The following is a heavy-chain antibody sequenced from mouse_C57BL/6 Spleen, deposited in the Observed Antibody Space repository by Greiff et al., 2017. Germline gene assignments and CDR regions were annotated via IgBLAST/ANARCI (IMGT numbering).Heavy chain of an antibody. CDR3: VRGDYSNYWFAY. CDR2: IRSKSSNYAT. J-gene: IGHJ3*01. V-gene: IGHV10-3*01. D-gene: IGHD2-5*01. Sequence: EVMFVESGGGLVQPKGSLKLSCAASGFTFNTYAMHWVRQAPGQGLEWVARIRSKSSNYATYSADSVKDRFTISTDDSQSMLYLQMNNLKTEDTAMYYCVRGDYSNYWFAYWGQGTLVTVSA. CDR1: GFTFNTYA.